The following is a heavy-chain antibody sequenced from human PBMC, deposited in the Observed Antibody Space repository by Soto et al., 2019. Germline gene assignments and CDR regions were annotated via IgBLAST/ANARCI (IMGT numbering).Heavy chain of an antibody. CDR2: ISNDGVKT. CDR3: VRRLVATISYFGMDV. J-gene: IGHJ6*02. D-gene: IGHD5-12*01. CDR1: GFTFSLYA. Sequence: QVHLVESGGGVVQPGRSLRLSCAASGFTFSLYAMHWVRQAPGKGLEWVAFISNDGVKTEYAESVKGRFTVSRDNSKNTVYLEMNSLRSEDTAVYYCVRRLVATISYFGMDVWGQGTTVSVSS. V-gene: IGHV3-30-3*01.